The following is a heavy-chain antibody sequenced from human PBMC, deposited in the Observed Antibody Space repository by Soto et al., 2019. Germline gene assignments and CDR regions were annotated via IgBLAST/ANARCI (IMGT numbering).Heavy chain of an antibody. D-gene: IGHD2-2*01. Sequence: PGESLKISCKGSGHIFSNYWIGWVRQMPGKGLEWVGIMYPGDSDTRHNPSLQGHVTLSADVTVSTTFLQWRSLKTSDTGIYFCARLPRDCNKTSCYYADHWGQGTQVTVSS. CDR2: MYPGDSDT. J-gene: IGHJ4*02. V-gene: IGHV5-51*01. CDR3: ARLPRDCNKTSCYYADH. CDR1: GHIFSNYW.